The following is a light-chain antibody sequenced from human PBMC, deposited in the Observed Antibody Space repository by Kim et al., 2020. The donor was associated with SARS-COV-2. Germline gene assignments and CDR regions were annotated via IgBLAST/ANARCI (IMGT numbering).Light chain of an antibody. Sequence: AIRMTQSPSSLSASTGDSVTITCRASQGISSYLAWYQQKPGKAPKLLIYAASTLQSGVPSRFSGSGSGTDFTLTIGCLQSEDFATYYCQQYYSYPPWTFGQGTKVDIK. CDR2: AAS. CDR3: QQYYSYPPWT. J-gene: IGKJ1*01. V-gene: IGKV1-8*01. CDR1: QGISSY.